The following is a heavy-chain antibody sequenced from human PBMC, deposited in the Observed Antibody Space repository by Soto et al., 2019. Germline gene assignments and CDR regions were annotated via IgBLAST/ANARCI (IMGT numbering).Heavy chain of an antibody. V-gene: IGHV3-21*01. CDR1: GFTFSSNS. J-gene: IGHJ4*02. CDR3: ARDLSSRDAGTFDY. CDR2: ISSSSSYI. D-gene: IGHD6-13*01. Sequence: EVQLVESGGGLVKPGGSLRLSCAASGFTFSSNSMNWVRQAPGKGLEWVSSISSSSSYIYYADSVKVRFTISRDNAKNSLYLQMNSLRAEDTAVYYCARDLSSRDAGTFDYWGQGTLVTVSS.